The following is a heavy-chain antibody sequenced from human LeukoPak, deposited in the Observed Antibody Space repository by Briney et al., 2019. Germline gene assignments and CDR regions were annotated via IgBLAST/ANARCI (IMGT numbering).Heavy chain of an antibody. CDR2: IYHSGST. J-gene: IGHJ4*02. CDR3: ARAPTTVVTPSFDY. Sequence: SQTLSLTCTVSGGSISSGSYYWSWIRQPPGKGLKWIGYIYHSGSTYYNPSLKSRVTISVDRSKNQFSLKLSSVTAADTAVYYCARAPTTVVTPSFDYWGQGTLVTVSS. CDR1: GGSISSGSYY. V-gene: IGHV4-30-2*01. D-gene: IGHD4-23*01.